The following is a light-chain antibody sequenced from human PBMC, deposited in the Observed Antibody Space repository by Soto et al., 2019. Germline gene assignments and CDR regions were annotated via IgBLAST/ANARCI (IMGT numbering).Light chain of an antibody. V-gene: IGLV1-40*01. CDR3: QSYDSSLSGWV. CDR2: GNS. J-gene: IGLJ3*02. Sequence: QSVLTQPPSVSGAPGQRVTISCTGYNSNIGAGYDVHWYQQLPGTAPKLLIYGNSNRPSGVPDRFSASKSGTSASLAITGLQAEDEADYYCQSYDSSLSGWVFGGGTKLTAL. CDR1: NSNIGAGYD.